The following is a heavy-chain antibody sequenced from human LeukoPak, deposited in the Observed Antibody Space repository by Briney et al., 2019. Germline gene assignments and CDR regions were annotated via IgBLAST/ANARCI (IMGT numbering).Heavy chain of an antibody. CDR3: AKSLSEYQLLVFDY. CDR2: IRYDGSNK. D-gene: IGHD2-2*01. CDR1: GFTFSSHG. Sequence: GGSLRLSCAASGFTFSSHGMHWVRQAPGKGLEWVAFIRYDGSNKYYADSVKGRFTISRDNSKNTLYLQMNSLRAEDTAVYYCAKSLSEYQLLVFDYWGQGTLVTVSS. V-gene: IGHV3-30*02. J-gene: IGHJ4*02.